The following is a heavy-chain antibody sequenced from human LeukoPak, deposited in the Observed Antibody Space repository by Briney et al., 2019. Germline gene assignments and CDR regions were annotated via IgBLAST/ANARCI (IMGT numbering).Heavy chain of an antibody. CDR3: ARDPGLKNVVILHPFDY. CDR1: GFTFSSYA. V-gene: IGHV3-30-3*01. D-gene: IGHD3-22*01. Sequence: PGGSLRLSCAASGFTFSSYAMHWVRQAPGKGLEWVAVISYDGSNKYYADSVKGRFTISRDNSKNTLYLQMNRLRSDDTAVYYCARDPGLKNVVILHPFDYWGQGTLVTVSS. CDR2: ISYDGSNK. J-gene: IGHJ4*02.